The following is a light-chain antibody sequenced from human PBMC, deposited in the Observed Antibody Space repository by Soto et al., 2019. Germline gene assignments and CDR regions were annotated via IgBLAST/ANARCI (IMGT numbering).Light chain of an antibody. J-gene: IGKJ5*01. CDR1: QSVSSY. CDR2: DAS. Sequence: EIVLAQSPATLSLSPGERATLSCRASQSVSSYLAWYQQKPGQAPRLLIYDASNRATGIPARFSGSGSGTDFTLTISSLEPEDFAVYYCQQRSNWPPVTFGGGTRLE. CDR3: QQRSNWPPVT. V-gene: IGKV3-11*01.